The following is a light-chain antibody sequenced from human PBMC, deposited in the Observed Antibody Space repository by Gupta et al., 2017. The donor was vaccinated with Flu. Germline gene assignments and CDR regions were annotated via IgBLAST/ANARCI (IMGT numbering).Light chain of an antibody. CDR2: AAS. Sequence: PSFLSASIGDRVTITCRASQGISSYLAWYQQKPGKAPKLLIYAASTVQSGVPSRFSGSKSGREFTLTISSLQPEDFATYYCQQVNSYPYTFGQGTKLEIK. CDR3: QQVNSYPYT. CDR1: QGISSY. V-gene: IGKV1-9*01. J-gene: IGKJ2*01.